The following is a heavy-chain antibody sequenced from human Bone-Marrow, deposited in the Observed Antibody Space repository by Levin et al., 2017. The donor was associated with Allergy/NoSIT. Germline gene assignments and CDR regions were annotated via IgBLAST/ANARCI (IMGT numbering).Heavy chain of an antibody. D-gene: IGHD2-15*01. CDR3: ARDRYCSGGTGYSGGCDY. Sequence: LSLTCATSGFTFSDYYMSWIRQTPGKGLEWISYISRRGNSTYYADSVKGRFTISRDNAKKALYLQMDTVRADDTAVDFCARDRYCSGGTGYSGGCDYWGQGTLVAVSS. CDR1: GFTFSDYY. J-gene: IGHJ4*02. V-gene: IGHV3-11*01. CDR2: ISRRGNST.